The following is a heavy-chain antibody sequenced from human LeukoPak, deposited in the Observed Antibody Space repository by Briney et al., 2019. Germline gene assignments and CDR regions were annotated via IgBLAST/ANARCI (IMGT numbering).Heavy chain of an antibody. V-gene: IGHV4-59*01. CDR1: GGSISSYY. CDR2: IYYSGST. CDR3: ARENVVGAIFDY. Sequence: SETLSLTCTVSGGSISSYYWSWIRQPPGKGLEWIGYIYYSGSTNYNPSLKSRVTISVDTSKNQFSLKLRSVTAADTAVYYCARENVVGAIFDYWGQGTLVTVSS. D-gene: IGHD1-26*01. J-gene: IGHJ4*02.